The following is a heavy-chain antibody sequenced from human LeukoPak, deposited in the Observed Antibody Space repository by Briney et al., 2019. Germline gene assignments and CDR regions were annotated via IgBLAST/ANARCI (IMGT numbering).Heavy chain of an antibody. V-gene: IGHV4-38-2*01. CDR3: ARRGNSWSYYFDD. CDR1: GYSISSGYY. J-gene: IGHJ4*01. CDR2: IYHSGST. D-gene: IGHD6-13*01. Sequence: KASETLSLTCAVSGYSISSGYYWGWIRQPPGKGLEWVASIYHSGSTYYNPSLKSRVTISVDTSKNQFSLKLTSVTAADTAVYCGARRGNSWSYYFDDWGQGTIVTVSS.